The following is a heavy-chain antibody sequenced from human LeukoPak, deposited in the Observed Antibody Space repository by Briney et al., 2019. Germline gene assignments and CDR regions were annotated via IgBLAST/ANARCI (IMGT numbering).Heavy chain of an antibody. V-gene: IGHV4-4*02. D-gene: IGHD2-2*01. CDR3: ARRDQGYFDY. J-gene: IGHJ4*02. CDR2: VNLQGST. CDR1: GGSITNTNY. Sequence: SGTLSLTCGVSGGSITNTNYWTWVRQPPGKGLEWIGEVNLQGSTNYNPSLMGRVAISVDKSENHISLQLTSVTAADTAVYYCARRDQGYFDYWGQGTLVTVSS.